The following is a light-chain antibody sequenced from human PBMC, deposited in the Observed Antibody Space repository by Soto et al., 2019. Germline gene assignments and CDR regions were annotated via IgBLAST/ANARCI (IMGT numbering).Light chain of an antibody. CDR2: EGT. CDR1: SRF. CDR3: CSSAGSFTWV. V-gene: IGLV2-23*01. J-gene: IGLJ2*01. Sequence: QSALTQPASVSGSPGQSITISCTGTSRFVSWYQQQPDKAPKLLIYEGTQRPSGVSYRFSGSQSANTASLTISGLQAEDEADYYCCSSAGSFTWVFGGGTQLTV.